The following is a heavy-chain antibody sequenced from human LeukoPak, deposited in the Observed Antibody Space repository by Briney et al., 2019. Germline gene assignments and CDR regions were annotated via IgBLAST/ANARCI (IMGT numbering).Heavy chain of an antibody. D-gene: IGHD5-18*01. V-gene: IGHV3-7*01. CDR2: IKQDGSEK. Sequence: GGSLRLSCAASGFTFSSYWMSWVRQAPGKGLEWVANIKQDGSEKYYVDSVKGRFTISRDNAKTSLYLHMNSLRAEDTAVYYCARHLSGVTGYTYGRGIDYWGQGTLVTVSS. CDR1: GFTFSSYW. J-gene: IGHJ4*02. CDR3: ARHLSGVTGYTYGRGIDY.